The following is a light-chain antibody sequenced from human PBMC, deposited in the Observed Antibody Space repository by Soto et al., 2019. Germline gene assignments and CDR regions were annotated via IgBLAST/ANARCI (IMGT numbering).Light chain of an antibody. CDR2: GAS. J-gene: IGKJ1*01. CDR3: QQHSHWPPWT. CDR1: ENVRTF. Sequence: VLTQSPATLSLSPGERATLSCRASENVRTFVDWYQQKPGQAPRLLIYGASNRATDIPARFSGSGSGTYFTLTISNLEPEDFAVYYCQQHSHWPPWTLGQGTRVEIQ. V-gene: IGKV3-11*01.